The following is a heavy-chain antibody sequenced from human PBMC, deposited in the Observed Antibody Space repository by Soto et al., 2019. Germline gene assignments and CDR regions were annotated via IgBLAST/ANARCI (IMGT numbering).Heavy chain of an antibody. V-gene: IGHV1-18*01. CDR2: ISAYNGNT. CDR3: AEPLRPYSSGWYLAI. Sequence: GASVKVSCKASGYTFTSYGISWVRQAPGQGLEWMGWISAYNGNTNYAQKLQGRVTMTTDTSTSTAYMELRSLRSDDTAVYYCAEPLRPYSSGWYLAIWGQGTMVTVSS. D-gene: IGHD6-19*01. J-gene: IGHJ3*02. CDR1: GYTFTSYG.